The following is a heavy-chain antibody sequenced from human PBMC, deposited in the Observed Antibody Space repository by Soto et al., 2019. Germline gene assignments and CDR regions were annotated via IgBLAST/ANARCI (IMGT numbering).Heavy chain of an antibody. CDR1: GYTFTSYG. D-gene: IGHD3-3*01. J-gene: IGHJ6*02. CDR3: ARAGTVFGLLGNYYGMDV. CDR2: INAGNGNT. Sequence: ASVKVSCKASGYTFTSYGISWVRQAPGQRLEWMAWINAGNGNTRFSQKFQGRVTITRDTSASTAHMELSSLKSEDTAVYYCARAGTVFGLLGNYYGMDVWGQGTTVTVSS. V-gene: IGHV1-3*01.